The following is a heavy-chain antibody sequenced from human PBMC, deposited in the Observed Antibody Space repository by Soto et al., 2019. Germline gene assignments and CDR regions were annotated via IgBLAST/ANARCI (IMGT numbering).Heavy chain of an antibody. Sequence: SETLSLTCTVSGGSVSSNSDYWGWIRQSPGKGLEWIGSMYYSGSTYYNPSLRSRVTTSVDTSKNQFSLKPRYVTAADTAVYYCASGPIAAAGTHWFDPWGQGTQVTVSS. CDR1: GGSVSSNSDY. CDR3: ASGPIAAAGTHWFDP. J-gene: IGHJ5*02. D-gene: IGHD6-13*01. V-gene: IGHV4-39*01. CDR2: MYYSGST.